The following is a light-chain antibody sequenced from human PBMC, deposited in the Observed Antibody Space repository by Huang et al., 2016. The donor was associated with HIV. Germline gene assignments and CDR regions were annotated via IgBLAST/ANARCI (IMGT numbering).Light chain of an antibody. Sequence: EIMMTQSPATLSVSPGGRATLSCRARQNVRNNLAWYQQKTGQAPRLLIYETSPRASCIPARFSGSVSATDFTLTISGLQSEDFAIYYCQQYDKWPPGLTFGGGTKVEI. J-gene: IGKJ4*01. CDR1: QNVRNN. CDR2: ETS. CDR3: QQYDKWPPGLT. V-gene: IGKV3D-15*01.